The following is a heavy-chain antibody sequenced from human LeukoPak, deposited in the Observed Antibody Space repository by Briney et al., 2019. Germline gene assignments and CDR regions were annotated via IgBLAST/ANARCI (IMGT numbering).Heavy chain of an antibody. V-gene: IGHV4-59*01. CDR1: GGSISSYY. J-gene: IGHJ6*02. CDR2: IYYSGST. D-gene: IGHD4-17*01. Sequence: TASETLSLTCTVSGGSISSYYWSWIRQPPGKGLEWIGYIYYSGSTNYNPSLKSRVTISVDTSKNQFSLKLSSVTAADTAVYYCARDHHDYGDPYYYYYGMDVWGQGTTVTVSS. CDR3: ARDHHDYGDPYYYYYGMDV.